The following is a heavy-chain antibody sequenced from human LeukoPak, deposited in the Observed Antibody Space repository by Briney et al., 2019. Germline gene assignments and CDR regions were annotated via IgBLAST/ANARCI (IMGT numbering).Heavy chain of an antibody. Sequence: SETLSLTCAVYGGSFSGYYWSWIRQPPGKGLEWIGEINHSGSTNYNPSLKSRVTISVDTSKNQFSLKLSSVTAADTAVYYCARDYSDSSGYYSYWGQGTLVTVSS. CDR2: INHSGST. CDR3: ARDYSDSSGYYSY. CDR1: GGSFSGYY. V-gene: IGHV4-34*01. J-gene: IGHJ4*02. D-gene: IGHD3-22*01.